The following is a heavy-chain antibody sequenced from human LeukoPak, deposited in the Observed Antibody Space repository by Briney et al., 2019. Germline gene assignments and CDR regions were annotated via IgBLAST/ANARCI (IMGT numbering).Heavy chain of an antibody. CDR3: AKRGYYYDSSAYYYFDY. D-gene: IGHD3-22*01. CDR2: ITGTGGTT. CDR1: GLTFSSYG. J-gene: IGHJ4*02. Sequence: GGSLRLSCAASGLTFSSYGMSWVRQAPGKGLEWGSTITGTGGTTYYADSVKGRFTISRDNSMDTLYLQMNSLRAEDTAVYYCAKRGYYYDSSAYYYFDYWGQGTLVTVSS. V-gene: IGHV3-23*01.